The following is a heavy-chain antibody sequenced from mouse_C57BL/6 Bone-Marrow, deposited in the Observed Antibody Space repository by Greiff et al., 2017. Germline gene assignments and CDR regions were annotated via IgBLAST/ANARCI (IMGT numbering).Heavy chain of an antibody. J-gene: IGHJ2*01. CDR3: ARDYYGSSWYVDY. D-gene: IGHD1-1*01. V-gene: IGHV1-26*01. CDR2: INPNNGGT. CDR1: GYTFTDYY. Sequence: VQLQQSGPELVKPGASVKISCKASGYTFTDYYMNWVKQSHGKSLEWIGDINPNNGGTSYNQKLKGKATLTVDKSSSTAYMELRSLTSEDSAVYYCARDYYGSSWYVDYWGQGNILTVSS.